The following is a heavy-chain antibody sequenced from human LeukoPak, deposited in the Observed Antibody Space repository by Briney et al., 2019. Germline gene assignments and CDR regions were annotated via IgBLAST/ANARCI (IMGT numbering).Heavy chain of an antibody. Sequence: SETLSLTCTVSGGSISSYYWSWIRQPPGKGLEWIGYIYYSGSTNYNPSLKSRVTIPVETSKNQFSLKLSSVTAADTAVYYCARGAGYSSSFFDYWGQGTLVTVSS. CDR3: ARGAGYSSSFFDY. CDR2: IYYSGST. J-gene: IGHJ4*02. CDR1: GGSISSYY. D-gene: IGHD6-13*01. V-gene: IGHV4-59*01.